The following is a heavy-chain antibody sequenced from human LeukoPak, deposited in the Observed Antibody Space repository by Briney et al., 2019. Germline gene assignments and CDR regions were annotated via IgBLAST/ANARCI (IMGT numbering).Heavy chain of an antibody. CDR3: AKGAPTLTVYAEYFHH. CDR1: GFTFSDSA. V-gene: IGHV3-23*01. D-gene: IGHD4-11*01. J-gene: IGHJ1*01. CDR2: ISASGVST. Sequence: GGSLRLSCAASGFTFSDSAMTWVRQAPGKGLEWVSLISASGVSTYYADSVKGRFTISRDNSNTTLYLQMGSLRAGDTAVYYCAKGAPTLTVYAEYFHHWGQGTLVTVSS.